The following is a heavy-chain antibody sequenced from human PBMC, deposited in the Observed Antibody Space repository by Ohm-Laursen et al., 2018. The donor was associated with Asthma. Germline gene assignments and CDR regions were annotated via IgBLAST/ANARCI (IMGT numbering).Heavy chain of an antibody. V-gene: IGHV4-30-4*01. CDR2: IYYSGST. D-gene: IGHD4-23*01. CDR1: GGSISSGDYY. J-gene: IGHJ3*02. Sequence: SETLSLTCTVSGGSISSGDYYWSWIRQPPGKGLEWIGYIYYSGSTYYNPSLKSRVTISVDTSKNQFSLKLSSVTAADTAVYYCARPRSTVEDAFDIWGQGTMVTVSS. CDR3: ARPRSTVEDAFDI.